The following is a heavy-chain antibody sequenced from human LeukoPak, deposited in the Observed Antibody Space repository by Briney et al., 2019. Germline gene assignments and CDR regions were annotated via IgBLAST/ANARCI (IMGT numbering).Heavy chain of an antibody. CDR3: AKDFEVVVAAKDY. CDR1: GFTFSSYA. J-gene: IGHJ4*02. V-gene: IGHV3-23*01. D-gene: IGHD3-22*01. Sequence: PGGPLRLSCAASGFTFSSYAMSWVRQAPGKGLEWVSAISGSGGSTYYADSVKGRFTISRDNSKNTLYLQMNSLRAEDTAVYYCAKDFEVVVAAKDYWGQGTLVTVSS. CDR2: ISGSGGST.